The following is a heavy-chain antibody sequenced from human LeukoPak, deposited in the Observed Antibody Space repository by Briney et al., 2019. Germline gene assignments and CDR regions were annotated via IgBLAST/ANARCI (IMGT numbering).Heavy chain of an antibody. Sequence: ASVKVSCKASGYTFTGYYMHWVRQAPGQGLEWMGWINPNSGGTNYAQKFQGRVTMTRDTSISTAYMELSRLRSDDTAVYYCARVSSSWLRFFDYWGRGTLVTVSS. V-gene: IGHV1-2*02. CDR3: ARVSSSWLRFFDY. CDR2: INPNSGGT. D-gene: IGHD6-13*01. J-gene: IGHJ4*02. CDR1: GYTFTGYY.